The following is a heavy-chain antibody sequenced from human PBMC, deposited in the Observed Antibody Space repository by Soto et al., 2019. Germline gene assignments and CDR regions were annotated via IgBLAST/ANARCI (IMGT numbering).Heavy chain of an antibody. CDR1: GFTFTRSA. CDR2: IVVGSGNT. CDR3: AAGDWLLYNGMDV. D-gene: IGHD3-9*01. J-gene: IGHJ6*02. Sequence: SVKVSCKASGFTFTRSAVQWARPARGQGLEWIGWIVVGSGNTNYAQKFQERVTITRDMSTSTAYMELSSLRSEDTAVYYCAAGDWLLYNGMDVWGQGTTVTVSS. V-gene: IGHV1-58*01.